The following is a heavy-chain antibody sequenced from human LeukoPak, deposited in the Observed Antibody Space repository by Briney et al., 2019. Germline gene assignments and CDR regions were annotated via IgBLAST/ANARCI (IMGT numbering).Heavy chain of an antibody. CDR3: ATVPPYYGSGTAFDY. V-gene: IGHV1-18*01. CDR1: GYTFTSYG. Sequence: GASVKVSCKASGYTFTSYGISWVRQAPGQGLEWMGWISAYNGNTNYAQKLQGRVTMTEDTSTDTAYMELSSLRSEDTAVYYCATVPPYYGSGTAFDYWGQGTLVTVSS. D-gene: IGHD3-10*01. J-gene: IGHJ4*02. CDR2: ISAYNGNT.